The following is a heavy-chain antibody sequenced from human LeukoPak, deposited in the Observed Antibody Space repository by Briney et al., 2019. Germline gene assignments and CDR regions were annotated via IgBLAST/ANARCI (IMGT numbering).Heavy chain of an antibody. D-gene: IGHD2-2*01. CDR1: GYTFTSYG. CDR3: ARDTVPAATTNWFDP. Sequence: ASVKVSCKASGYTFTSYGISWVRQAPGQGLEWMGWISAYNGNTNYAQKLQGRVTMTTDTSTSTAYMELRSLRSDDTAVYYCARDTVPAATTNWFDPWGQGTLVTVSS. V-gene: IGHV1-18*01. J-gene: IGHJ5*02. CDR2: ISAYNGNT.